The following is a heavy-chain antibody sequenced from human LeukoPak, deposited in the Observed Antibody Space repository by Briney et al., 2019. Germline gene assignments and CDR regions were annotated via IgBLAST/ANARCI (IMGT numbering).Heavy chain of an antibody. CDR2: ISGSGGST. Sequence: GGSLRLSCAASGFTFSSYAMSWVRQAPGKGLEWVSAISGSGGSTYYADSVKGRFTISRDNYKNTLYLQMNSLRAEDTAVYYCAKVTPSWSGYQPLDYWGQGTLVNVSS. CDR3: AKVTPSWSGYQPLDY. CDR1: GFTFSSYA. V-gene: IGHV3-23*01. D-gene: IGHD3-3*01. J-gene: IGHJ4*02.